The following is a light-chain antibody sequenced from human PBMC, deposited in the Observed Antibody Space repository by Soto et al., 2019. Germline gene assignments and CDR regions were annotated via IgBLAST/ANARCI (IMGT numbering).Light chain of an antibody. CDR3: QNYSDLPLT. CDR2: GAS. Sequence: EIVLTQSPGTLSWSPGERATLSCRASQSVGTSLAWYQLKPGQAPRRLIYGASSRATGIPDRFSGSGSGTDFTVRISRLEPEDFEVYYCQNYSDLPLTFGGGTKVEIK. V-gene: IGKV3-20*01. CDR1: QSVGTS. J-gene: IGKJ4*01.